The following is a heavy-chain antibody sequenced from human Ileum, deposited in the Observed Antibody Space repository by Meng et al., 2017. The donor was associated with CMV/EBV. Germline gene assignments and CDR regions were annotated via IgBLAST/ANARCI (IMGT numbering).Heavy chain of an antibody. CDR2: VYSSGST. CDR3: ARGSSSWAFDY. CDR1: GGSISGYY. V-gene: IGHV4-4*07. J-gene: IGHJ4*02. D-gene: IGHD2-2*01. Sequence: QVQLKEAGPGLGKPSETLSITLTVVGGSISGYYWSWIRQPATKGLEWIGRVYSSGSTDYNPSLQSRVTMSVDTSKNQFSLKLSSVTAADTAVYYCARGSSSWAFDYWGQGTLVTVSS.